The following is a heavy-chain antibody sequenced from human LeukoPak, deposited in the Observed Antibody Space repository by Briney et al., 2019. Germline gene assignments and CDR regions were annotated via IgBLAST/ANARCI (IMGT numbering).Heavy chain of an antibody. CDR1: GGSISSSSYY. CDR2: VYYSGIT. CDR3: GRQSYDSSAAPMFVDF. D-gene: IGHD3-22*01. Sequence: PSETLSLTCTVSGGSISSSSYYWGWIRQPPGKGLEWIGTVYYSGITYYNPSLKSLVTISVDTSKNQFSLKLSSVTATDTAVYYCGRQSYDSSAAPMFVDFWGQGTLVTVSS. J-gene: IGHJ4*02. V-gene: IGHV4-39*01.